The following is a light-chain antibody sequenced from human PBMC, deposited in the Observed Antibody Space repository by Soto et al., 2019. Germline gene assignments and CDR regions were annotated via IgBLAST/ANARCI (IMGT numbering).Light chain of an antibody. J-gene: IGKJ1*01. V-gene: IGKV1-5*01. Sequence: DIQMTQSPSTLSASVGARVTLTCRASQSISSWLAWYQQKPGKATKLLIYDDSSLETGVPSRFSGSGSGTEFTLTISSLQPDDFATYYCQQYNSYSPWTFGQGTKVEIK. CDR1: QSISSW. CDR3: QQYNSYSPWT. CDR2: DDS.